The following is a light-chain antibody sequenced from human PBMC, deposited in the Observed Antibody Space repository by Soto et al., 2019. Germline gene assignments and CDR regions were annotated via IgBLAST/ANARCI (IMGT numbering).Light chain of an antibody. CDR3: QQRSNWPPWT. CDR1: QSVSSY. CDR2: DAS. J-gene: IGKJ1*01. Sequence: EIVLTQSPATLSLSPGERATLSCRASQSVSSYLAWYQQKPGQAPRLLIYDASNRATGIPARFSGSGSGTYFTLTISSLEPEAFAVYYCQQRSNWPPWTFGQGTKVEIK. V-gene: IGKV3-11*01.